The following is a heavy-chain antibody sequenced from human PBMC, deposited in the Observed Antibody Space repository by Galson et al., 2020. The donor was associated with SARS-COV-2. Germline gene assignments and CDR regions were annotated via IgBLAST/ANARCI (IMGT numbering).Heavy chain of an antibody. V-gene: IGHV3-64*01. CDR1: GFTLSSYA. J-gene: IGHJ4*02. D-gene: IGHD5-18*01. CDR3: AGLLVDTAV. Sequence: GESLKISCAASGFTLSSYAMHWVRQAPGQGLEYVSAISSNGGSTYYANSVKGRFTISRDNSKNTLYLQMGSLRAEDMAVYYCAGLLVDTAVWGQGTLVTVSS. CDR2: ISSNGGST.